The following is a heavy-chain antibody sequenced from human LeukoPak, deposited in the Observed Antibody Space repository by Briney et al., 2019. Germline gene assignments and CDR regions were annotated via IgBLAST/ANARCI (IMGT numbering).Heavy chain of an antibody. D-gene: IGHD6-13*01. CDR3: ARGYSSSWVHDAFDI. CDR1: GFTFSSYS. J-gene: IGHJ3*02. Sequence: GGSLRLSCAASGFTFSSYSMNWVRQAPGKGLEWVSSISSSSSYIYYADSVKGRFTISRDNAKNSLYLQMNSLRAEDTAVYYCARGYSSSWVHDAFDIWGQGTMVTVSS. CDR2: ISSSSSYI. V-gene: IGHV3-21*01.